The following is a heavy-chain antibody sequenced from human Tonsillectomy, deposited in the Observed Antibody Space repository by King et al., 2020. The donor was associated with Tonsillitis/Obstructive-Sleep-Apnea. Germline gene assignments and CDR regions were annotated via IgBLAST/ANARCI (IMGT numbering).Heavy chain of an antibody. CDR1: GFTFSRYT. J-gene: IGHJ4*02. D-gene: IGHD4-17*01. CDR3: ARDWLSTVTPNFDY. V-gene: IGHV3-48*02. CDR2: ISLSSNTI. Sequence: VQLVESGGGLVQPGGSLRLSCTASGFTFSRYTMNWVRQAPGKGLEWVAYISLSSNTIYYEDSVNGRFTISRDNAKNSLYPQMNSLRDEDTAVYYCARDWLSTVTPNFDYWGRGTLVIVSS.